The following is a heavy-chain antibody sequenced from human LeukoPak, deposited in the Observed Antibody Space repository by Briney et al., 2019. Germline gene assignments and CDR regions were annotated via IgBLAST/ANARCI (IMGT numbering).Heavy chain of an antibody. CDR1: GYTFTSYY. V-gene: IGHV1-46*01. Sequence: ASVKVSCKASGYTFTSYYMHWVRQAPGQGLEWMGIINPSGGSTSYAQKFQGRVTMTRDMSTSTVYMELSSLRSEVTAVYYCARDQHNYGWFDPWGQGTLVTVSS. J-gene: IGHJ5*02. D-gene: IGHD3-10*01. CDR3: ARDQHNYGWFDP. CDR2: INPSGGST.